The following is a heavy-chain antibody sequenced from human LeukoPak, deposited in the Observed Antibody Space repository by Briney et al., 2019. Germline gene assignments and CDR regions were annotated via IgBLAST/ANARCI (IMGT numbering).Heavy chain of an antibody. V-gene: IGHV1-2*02. Sequence: ASVKVSCKASGYTFTSYYMHWVRQAPGQGLEWMGWINPNSGGTNYAQKFQGRVTMTRDTSISTAYVELSRLRSDDTAVYYCARVMVRGVDKYYYYYMDVWGKGTTVTISS. CDR1: GYTFTSYY. D-gene: IGHD3-10*01. J-gene: IGHJ6*03. CDR2: INPNSGGT. CDR3: ARVMVRGVDKYYYYYMDV.